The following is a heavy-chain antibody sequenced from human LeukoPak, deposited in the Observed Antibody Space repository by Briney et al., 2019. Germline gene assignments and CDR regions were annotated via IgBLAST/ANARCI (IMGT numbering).Heavy chain of an antibody. CDR3: ARRVTGNYYYYMDI. J-gene: IGHJ6*03. CDR2: IHPDDSET. Sequence: GESLQISCKTSGYRFTSHWIAWVRQTPGKGLEWMGIIHPDDSETKYSPSFQGHVTISVDKTFNTAYLQWNSLKASDTAIYYCARRVTGNYYYYMDIWGKGTTVIVSS. CDR1: GYRFTSHW. V-gene: IGHV5-51*01. D-gene: IGHD1-20*01.